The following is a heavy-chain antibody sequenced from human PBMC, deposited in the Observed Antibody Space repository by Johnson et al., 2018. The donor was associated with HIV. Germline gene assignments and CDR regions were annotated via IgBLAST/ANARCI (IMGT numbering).Heavy chain of an antibody. V-gene: IGHV3-43D*03. CDR1: GFTFDNYA. D-gene: IGHD3-10*01. CDR2: ISWDGGSS. Sequence: VQLVESGGVMVQPGGSLRLSCAVSGFTFDNYAMHWVRQAPGKGLEWVSLISWDGGSSHYAASVQGRFTISRDNTKHSLYLQMTSLRAEDTALYYCVKDSDTYYYGSGDACDVWGQGTMVTVSS. J-gene: IGHJ3*01. CDR3: VKDSDTYYYGSGDACDV.